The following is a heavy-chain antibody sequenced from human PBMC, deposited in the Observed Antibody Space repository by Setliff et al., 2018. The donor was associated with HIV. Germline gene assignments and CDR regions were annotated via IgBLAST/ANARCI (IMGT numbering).Heavy chain of an antibody. Sequence: GGSLRLSCAASDFTVSSNGMTWVRQAPGRGLESVSLIYSGGSPYYADSVQGRFTISRDNSKNTLYLQMNSLRAEDTAVYYCARCSTASAHSVSWFDPWGQGTLVTVSS. D-gene: IGHD2-2*01. V-gene: IGHV3-66*02. CDR1: DFTVSSNG. CDR2: IYSGGSP. CDR3: ARCSTASAHSVSWFDP. J-gene: IGHJ5*02.